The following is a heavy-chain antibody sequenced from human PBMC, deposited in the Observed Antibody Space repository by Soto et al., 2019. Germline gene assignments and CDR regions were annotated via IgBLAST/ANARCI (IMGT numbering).Heavy chain of an antibody. V-gene: IGHV1-3*01. CDR1: GYTFTSYA. J-gene: IGHJ4*02. D-gene: IGHD1-26*01. Sequence: ASVKVSCKASGYTFTSYAMHWVLQAPGQRLEWMGWINAGNGNTKYSQKFQGRVTITRDTSASTAYMELSSLRSEDTAVYYCARGPRLKWELLLNTFDYWGQGTLVTVSS. CDR2: INAGNGNT. CDR3: ARGPRLKWELLLNTFDY.